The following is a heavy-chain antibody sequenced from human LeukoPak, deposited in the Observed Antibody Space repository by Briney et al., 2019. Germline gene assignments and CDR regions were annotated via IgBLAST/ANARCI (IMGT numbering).Heavy chain of an antibody. Sequence: ASVKVSCKASGYTFTGYYMHWVRQAPGQGLEWMGWINPNSGGTNYAQKFQGRVTMTRDTSISTAYMELSRLRSDDTAVYYCAREREASGWNRGNYYYMDVWGKGTTVTVS. V-gene: IGHV1-2*02. J-gene: IGHJ6*03. D-gene: IGHD6-19*01. CDR3: AREREASGWNRGNYYYMDV. CDR2: INPNSGGT. CDR1: GYTFTGYY.